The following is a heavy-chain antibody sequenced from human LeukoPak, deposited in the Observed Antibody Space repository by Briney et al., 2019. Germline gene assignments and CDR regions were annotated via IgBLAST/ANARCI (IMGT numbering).Heavy chain of an antibody. CDR2: IIPILGIA. CDR1: GGTFSSYA. J-gene: IGHJ5*02. D-gene: IGHD2-15*01. V-gene: IGHV1-69*04. Sequence: ASVKVSCKASGGTFSSYAISWVRQAPGQGLEWMGRIIPILGIANYAQKFQGRVTITADKSTSTAYMELSSLRSEDTAVYYCARDAQDCSGGSCYSAYNWFDPWGQGTLVTVSS. CDR3: ARDAQDCSGGSCYSAYNWFDP.